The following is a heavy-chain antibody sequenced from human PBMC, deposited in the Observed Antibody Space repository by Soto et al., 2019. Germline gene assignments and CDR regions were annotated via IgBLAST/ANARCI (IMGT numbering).Heavy chain of an antibody. Sequence: SVKVSCKASGGTFSSYTISWVRQAPGQGLEWMGRIIPILGIANYAQKFQGRVTITADKSTSTAYMELSSLRSEDTAVYYCARVWGPSAFDIWGQGTMVTVSS. J-gene: IGHJ3*02. CDR2: IIPILGIA. CDR1: GGTFSSYT. CDR3: ARVWGPSAFDI. V-gene: IGHV1-69*02. D-gene: IGHD7-27*01.